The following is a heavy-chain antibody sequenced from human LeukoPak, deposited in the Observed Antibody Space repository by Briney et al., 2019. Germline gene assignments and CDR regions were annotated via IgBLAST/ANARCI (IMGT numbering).Heavy chain of an antibody. CDR1: GFIFSSYG. D-gene: IGHD2-15*01. CDR2: ISYDGNNK. J-gene: IGHJ4*02. CDR3: AKQGFCSGGTCYGIYFDS. V-gene: IGHV3-30*18. Sequence: GGSLRLSCAASGFIFSSYGMHWVRQAPGKGLEWVAVISYDGNNKYYADSVKGRFTISRDNSKNTVYLQMNSLRVEDTAVYYCAKQGFCSGGTCYGIYFDSWGQGTLVTVSS.